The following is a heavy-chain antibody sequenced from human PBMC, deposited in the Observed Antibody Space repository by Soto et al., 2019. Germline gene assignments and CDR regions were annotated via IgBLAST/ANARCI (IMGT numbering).Heavy chain of an antibody. CDR2: ISYDGSNK. D-gene: IGHD3-22*01. J-gene: IGHJ4*02. V-gene: IGHV3-30-3*01. Sequence: SGGGVVQPGRSLRLSCAASGFTFSSYALHWVRQAPGKGLEWVAFISYDGSNKFYADSVKGRFTISRDTSKNTLYLQMNSLRAEDTAVYYCARVLGGYPNFDYWGQGTLVTVSS. CDR3: ARVLGGYPNFDY. CDR1: GFTFSSYA.